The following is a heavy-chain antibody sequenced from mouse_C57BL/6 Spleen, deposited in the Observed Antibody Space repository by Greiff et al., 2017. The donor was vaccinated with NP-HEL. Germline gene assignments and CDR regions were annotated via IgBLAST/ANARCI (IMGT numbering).Heavy chain of an antibody. V-gene: IGHV5-12*01. Sequence: DVQLVESGGGLVQPGGSLKLSCAASGFTFSDYYMYWVRQTPEKRLEWVAYISNGGGSTYYPDTVKGRFTISRDNAKNTLYLQMSRLKSEDTAMYYCARRYRDSYAMDYWGQGTSVTVSS. CDR1: GFTFSDYY. CDR3: ARRYRDSYAMDY. D-gene: IGHD2-14*01. J-gene: IGHJ4*01. CDR2: ISNGGGST.